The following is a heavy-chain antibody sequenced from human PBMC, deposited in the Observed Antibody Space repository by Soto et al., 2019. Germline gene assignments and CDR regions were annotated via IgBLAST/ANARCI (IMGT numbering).Heavy chain of an antibody. V-gene: IGHV4-39*01. D-gene: IGHD2-2*01. CDR3: ASIRIVVPAAMKRGRYYFDY. CDR2: IYYSGST. J-gene: IGHJ4*02. Sequence: LETPSLPCTVSGGSLSSSSYYWGWVRQPPGKGVGWIGSIYYSGSTYYNPTLKSRVTISVDTSKNQFSLKLRSVTAADTAVYYCASIRIVVPAAMKRGRYYFDYWGQGTLVTVSS. CDR1: GGSLSSSSYY.